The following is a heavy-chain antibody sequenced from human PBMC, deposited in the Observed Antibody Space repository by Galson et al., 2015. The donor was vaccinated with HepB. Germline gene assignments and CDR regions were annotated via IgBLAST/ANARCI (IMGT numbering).Heavy chain of an antibody. V-gene: IGHV3-48*04. CDR1: GFTFSSYS. Sequence: SLRLSCAASGFTFSSYSMNWVRQAPGKGLEWVSYISSSSSTIYYADSVKGRFTISRDNAKNSLYLQMNSLRAEDTAVYYCASLPRGYSSSWYLDYCGQGTLVTVSS. CDR2: ISSSSSTI. J-gene: IGHJ4*02. D-gene: IGHD6-13*01. CDR3: ASLPRGYSSSWYLDY.